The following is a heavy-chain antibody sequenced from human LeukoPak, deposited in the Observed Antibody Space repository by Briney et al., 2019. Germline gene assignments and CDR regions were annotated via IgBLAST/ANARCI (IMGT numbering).Heavy chain of an antibody. CDR1: GFTFSTYW. CDR3: ASGDGFDF. V-gene: IGHV3-7*01. CDR2: IKQDGSEK. J-gene: IGHJ4*02. Sequence: PGGSLRLSCTTSGFTFSTYWMIWVRQAPGKGLEWVANIKQDGSEKYYVDSVKGRFTISRDNARNSLYLQMNSLQAEDTAVYYCASGDGFDFWGLGTLVTASS.